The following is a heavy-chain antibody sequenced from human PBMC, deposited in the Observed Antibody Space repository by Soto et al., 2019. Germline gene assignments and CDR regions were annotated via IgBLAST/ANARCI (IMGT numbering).Heavy chain of an antibody. J-gene: IGHJ4*02. Sequence: LRLSCAASGFTFSNYWMNWVRQAPGKGLEWVASINQDGTEKYYVDSVKGRFTISRDNAKESLYLQMSSLRAEDMAVYYCASGQYYYGSGTSYWGQGRLVTVSS. CDR1: GFTFSNYW. CDR3: ASGQYYYGSGTSY. D-gene: IGHD3-10*01. CDR2: INQDGTEK. V-gene: IGHV3-7*01.